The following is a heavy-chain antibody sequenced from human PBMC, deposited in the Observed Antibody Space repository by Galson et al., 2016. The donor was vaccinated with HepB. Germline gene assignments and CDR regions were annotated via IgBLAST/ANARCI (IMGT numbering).Heavy chain of an antibody. V-gene: IGHV3-23*01. J-gene: IGHJ4*02. CDR1: GFTFSSYA. Sequence: SLRLSCAASGFTFSSYAMIWVRQAPGKGLEWVSSITGSDSNTYYADSVKGRFTISRDNSKNTLYLQMNSLRAEDTAVYYCAKRVPAAMAYYFDYWGQGNLVTVSS. D-gene: IGHD2-2*01. CDR3: AKRVPAAMAYYFDY. CDR2: ITGSDSNT.